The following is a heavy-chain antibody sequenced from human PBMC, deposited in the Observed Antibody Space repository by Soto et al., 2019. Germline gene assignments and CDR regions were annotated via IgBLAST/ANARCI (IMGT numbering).Heavy chain of an antibody. V-gene: IGHV1-2*04. Sequence: ASVKVSCKASGYTFTGYYMHWVRQAPGQGLEWMGWINPNSGGTNYAQKFQGWVTMTRDTSISTAYMELSRLRSDDTAVYYCARAQSFRVWELLGDWFDPWGQGTLVTVSS. D-gene: IGHD1-26*01. CDR3: ARAQSFRVWELLGDWFDP. CDR1: GYTFTGYY. J-gene: IGHJ5*02. CDR2: INPNSGGT.